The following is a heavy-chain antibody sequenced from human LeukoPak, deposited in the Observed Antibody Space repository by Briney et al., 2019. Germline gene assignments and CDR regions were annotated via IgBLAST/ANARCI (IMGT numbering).Heavy chain of an antibody. CDR2: ISSSSSTI. V-gene: IGHV3-48*04. J-gene: IGHJ5*02. CDR1: GFTFSSYS. Sequence: PGGSLRLSCAASGFTFSSYSMNWVRQAPGKGLEWVSYISSSSSTIYYADSVKGRFTISRDNAKNSLYLQMNSLRAEDTAVYYCAKDPRGCSSTSCYNWFDPWGQGTLVTVSS. D-gene: IGHD2-2*01. CDR3: AKDPRGCSSTSCYNWFDP.